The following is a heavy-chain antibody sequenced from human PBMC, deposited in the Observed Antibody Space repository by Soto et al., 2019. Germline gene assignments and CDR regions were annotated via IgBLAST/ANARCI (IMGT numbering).Heavy chain of an antibody. Sequence: PGGSLRLSCAASGFSFSSYAMSWVRQAPGKGLEWVSAISGSGGSTYYADSVKGRFTISRDNSKNTLYLQMNSLRAEDTAVYYCASAGDYGDYLSFGYWGQGTLVTVSS. J-gene: IGHJ4*02. CDR2: ISGSGGST. D-gene: IGHD4-17*01. V-gene: IGHV3-23*01. CDR3: ASAGDYGDYLSFGY. CDR1: GFSFSSYA.